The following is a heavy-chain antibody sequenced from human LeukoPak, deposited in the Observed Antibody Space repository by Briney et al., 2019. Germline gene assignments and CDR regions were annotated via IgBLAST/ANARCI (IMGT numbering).Heavy chain of an antibody. J-gene: IGHJ4*02. CDR2: MNPNTGDT. V-gene: IGHV1-8*01. CDR1: GYTFTSYD. CDR3: ARGTIIEYGTPFTFDY. D-gene: IGHD5-24*01. Sequence: ASVKVSCKASGYTFTSYDINWVRQAAGQGLEWLGWMNPNTGDTDFAQNFQGRVIMTRDTSMSTAYLELTSLTSEDTAVYYCARGTIIEYGTPFTFDYWGQGTLVTVSS.